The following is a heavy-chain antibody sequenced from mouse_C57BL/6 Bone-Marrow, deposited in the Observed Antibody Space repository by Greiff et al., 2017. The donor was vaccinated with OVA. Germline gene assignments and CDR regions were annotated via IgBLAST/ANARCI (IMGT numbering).Heavy chain of an antibody. V-gene: IGHV5-17*01. D-gene: IGHD3-3*01. CDR2: ISSGSSTI. CDR3: ARRRAHFDY. J-gene: IGHJ2*01. CDR1: GFTFSDYG. Sequence: EVKVVESGGGLVKPGGSLKLSCAASGFTFSDYGMHWVRQAPEKGLEWVAYISSGSSTIYYADTVKGRFTISRDNAKNTLFLQMTSLRSEDTAMYYCARRRAHFDYWGQGTTLTVSS.